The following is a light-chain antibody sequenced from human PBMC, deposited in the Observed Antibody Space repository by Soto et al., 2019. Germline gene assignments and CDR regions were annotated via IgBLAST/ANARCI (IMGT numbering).Light chain of an antibody. CDR2: EGS. V-gene: IGLV2-23*01. Sequence: QSVLTQPASVSGSPGQSITLSCTGTSSDLGSYNLVSWYQQHPGKAPKLMIYEGSKRPSGVSYRFSGSKSGNTASLTISGLQTDDEADYYCCSYAGSSTFVFGTGTKGPS. CDR3: CSYAGSSTFV. J-gene: IGLJ1*01. CDR1: SSDLGSYNL.